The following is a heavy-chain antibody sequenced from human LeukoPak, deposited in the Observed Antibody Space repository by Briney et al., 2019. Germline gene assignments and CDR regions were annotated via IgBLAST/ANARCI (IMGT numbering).Heavy chain of an antibody. CDR3: ARGLHGYYLGDC. V-gene: IGHV4-61*01. CDR1: GGSVSSGSYY. Sequence: SETLSLTCTVSGGSVSSGSYYWSWIRQPPGKGLEWIGYIYYSGSTNYNPSLKSRVTISVDTSKNQFSLKLSSVTVADTAVYYCARGLHGYYLGDCWGQGTLVTVSS. CDR2: IYYSGST. D-gene: IGHD3-22*01. J-gene: IGHJ4*02.